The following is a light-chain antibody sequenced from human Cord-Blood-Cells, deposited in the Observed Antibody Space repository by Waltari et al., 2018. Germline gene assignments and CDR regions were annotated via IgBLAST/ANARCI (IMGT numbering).Light chain of an antibody. CDR2: DVS. J-gene: IGLJ3*02. Sequence: QSALTQPASVSGSPGQSITISCTGTSSDVGGYNYVPRYQQHPGKAPKLMIYDVSNRPSGVSNRFSGSKSGNTASLTISGLQAEDEADYYCSSYTSSSTPWVFGGGTKLTVL. V-gene: IGLV2-14*03. CDR1: SSDVGGYNY. CDR3: SSYTSSSTPWV.